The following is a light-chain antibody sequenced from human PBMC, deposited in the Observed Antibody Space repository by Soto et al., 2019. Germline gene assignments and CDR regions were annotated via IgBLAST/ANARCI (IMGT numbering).Light chain of an antibody. CDR2: GAA. CDR3: EQYDGSVLT. J-gene: IGKJ4*01. Sequence: EILLMQSPGTLSLSPGERATLSCRASEIVGGNYLTWYQQKPHQAPRLLIYGAATRATGIPDRFSGSGSGTDFNLTISRLEPEDCAVYYCEQYDGSVLTFGGGTKVEIK. CDR1: EIVGGNY. V-gene: IGKV3-20*01.